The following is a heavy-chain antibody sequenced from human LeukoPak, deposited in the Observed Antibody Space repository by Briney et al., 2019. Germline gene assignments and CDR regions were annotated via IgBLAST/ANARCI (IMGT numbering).Heavy chain of an antibody. J-gene: IGHJ4*02. CDR2: ITVYNGNT. D-gene: IGHD4-17*01. V-gene: IGHV1-18*01. CDR3: ARGYDYGDYVGDFDY. Sequence: ASVKVSCKASGYTFTSYGISWVRQAPGQGLEWMGWITVYNGNTNYAQKLQGRVTMTTDTSTSTAYMEPRSLRSDDTAVYYCARGYDYGDYVGDFDYWGQGTLVTVSS. CDR1: GYTFTSYG.